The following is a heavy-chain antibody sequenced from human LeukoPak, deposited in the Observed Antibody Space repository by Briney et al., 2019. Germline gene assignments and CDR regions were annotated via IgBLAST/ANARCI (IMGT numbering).Heavy chain of an antibody. V-gene: IGHV3-21*01. J-gene: IGHJ6*03. CDR1: GFTFSSYS. CDR3: ARGGPPYYYYMDV. CDR2: ISSSSSYI. Sequence: PGGSLRLSCAASGFTFSSYSMNWVRQAPGKGLEWVSSISSSSSYIYYADSVKGRFTISRDNAKNSLYLQMNSLRAEDTAVYYCARGGPPYYYYMDVWGKGTTVTVSS.